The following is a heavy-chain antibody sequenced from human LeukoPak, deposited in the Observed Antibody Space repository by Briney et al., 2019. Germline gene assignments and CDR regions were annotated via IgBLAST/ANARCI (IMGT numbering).Heavy chain of an antibody. D-gene: IGHD3-22*01. J-gene: IGHJ4*02. CDR3: ASFAYYDSSGYSYYFDY. CDR2: ISSSGSTI. Sequence: PGGSLRLSCAASGFTFSSYEMNWVRQAPGKGLEWVSYISSSGSTIYYADSVKGRFTISRDNAKNSLYLQMNSLRAEDTAVYYCASFAYYDSSGYSYYFDYWGQGTLVTVSS. CDR1: GFTFSSYE. V-gene: IGHV3-48*03.